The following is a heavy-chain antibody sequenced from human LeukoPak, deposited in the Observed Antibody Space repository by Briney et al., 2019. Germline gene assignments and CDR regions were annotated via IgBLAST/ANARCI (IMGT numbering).Heavy chain of an antibody. CDR3: AREPNYDILTGPTRYYHHMDV. J-gene: IGHJ6*03. D-gene: IGHD3-9*01. CDR2: IIPIFGTA. Sequence: SVKVSCKASGGTFSSYAISWVRQAPGQGLEWMGGIIPIFGTANYAQKFQGRVTITADESTSTAYMELSSLRSEDTAVYYCAREPNYDILTGPTRYYHHMDVWGKGTTVTVSS. CDR1: GGTFSSYA. V-gene: IGHV1-69*01.